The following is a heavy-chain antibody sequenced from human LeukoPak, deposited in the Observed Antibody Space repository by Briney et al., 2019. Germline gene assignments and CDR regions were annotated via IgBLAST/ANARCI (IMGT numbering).Heavy chain of an antibody. CDR1: GYTFTGYY. J-gene: IGHJ3*02. CDR3: ARGEDSSGYYLNDAFDI. Sequence: ASVKVSCKASGYTFTGYYMHWVRQAPGQGLEWMGWINPNSGGTNYAQKFQGRVTMTRDTSISTAYMELSRLRSDDTAVYYCARGEDSSGYYLNDAFDIWGQGTMVTVSS. D-gene: IGHD3-22*01. CDR2: INPNSGGT. V-gene: IGHV1-2*02.